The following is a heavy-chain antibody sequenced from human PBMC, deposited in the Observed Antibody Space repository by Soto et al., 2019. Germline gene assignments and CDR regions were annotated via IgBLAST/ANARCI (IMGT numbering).Heavy chain of an antibody. CDR3: AAGEASSRNLAPYYLDF. Sequence: SGTLSLTCTASGGSMRNYFLTWIRQPPGKGLEWIGYIHYSGTTSFFPSYNPSLRSRVTISEDTSKNQFSLKLLSVTTADTAVYFCAAGEASSRNLAPYYLDFWGQGTLVTVSS. J-gene: IGHJ4*02. CDR2: IHYSGTT. D-gene: IGHD6-13*01. CDR1: GGSMRNYF. V-gene: IGHV4-59*01.